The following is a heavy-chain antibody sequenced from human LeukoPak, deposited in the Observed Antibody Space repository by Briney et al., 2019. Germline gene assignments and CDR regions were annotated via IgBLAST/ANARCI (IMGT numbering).Heavy chain of an antibody. Sequence: GGSLRLSCAASGFTFSSYSMNWVRQAPGKGLEWVAVISYDGSNKYYADSVKGRFTISRDNSKNTLYLQMNSLRAEDTAVYYCAKGTTGTWDYWGQGTLVTVSS. D-gene: IGHD1-1*01. J-gene: IGHJ4*02. CDR3: AKGTTGTWDY. V-gene: IGHV3-30*18. CDR1: GFTFSSYS. CDR2: ISYDGSNK.